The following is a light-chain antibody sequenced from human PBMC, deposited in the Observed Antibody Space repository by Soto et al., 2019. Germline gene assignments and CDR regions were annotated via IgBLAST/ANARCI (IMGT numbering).Light chain of an antibody. CDR1: QSISSW. CDR3: QQYNDYSAWT. J-gene: IGKJ1*01. CDR2: KAS. Sequence: DIQMTQSPSTLSASVGDRVTITCRASQSISSWLAWYQQKPGKAPKLLIYKASSLESGVPSRFSGTESGTEFTLTISSLRPDDFATYYCQQYNDYSAWTFGQGTKVDIK. V-gene: IGKV1-5*03.